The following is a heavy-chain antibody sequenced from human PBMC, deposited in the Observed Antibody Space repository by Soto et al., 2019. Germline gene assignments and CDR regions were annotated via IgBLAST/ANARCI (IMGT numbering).Heavy chain of an antibody. Sequence: QLQLQESGSGLVKPSQTLSLTCAVSGGSISSGGYSWSWIRQPPGKGLEWIGYIYHSGSTYYNPSVKSRVTISVDRSKNQFSLKLRSVTAADTAVYYCASLRSGWGIDYWGQGTLVTVSS. J-gene: IGHJ4*02. CDR1: GGSISSGGYS. CDR3: ASLRSGWGIDY. V-gene: IGHV4-30-2*01. D-gene: IGHD6-19*01. CDR2: IYHSGST.